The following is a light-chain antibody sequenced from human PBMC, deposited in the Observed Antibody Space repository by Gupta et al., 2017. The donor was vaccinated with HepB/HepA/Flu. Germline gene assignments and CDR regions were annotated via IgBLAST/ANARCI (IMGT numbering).Light chain of an antibody. J-gene: IGKJ4*01. CDR2: AAS. Sequence: DIQMTQSPSSLSASVGDRVTITCRASQTISNYLNWYQQKPGKAPNLLIYAASRVQSEVPSRFSGSGSWTDFTLTISRLQPEDFATYYCQQDYSTFETFGGGTKVEIK. CDR1: QTISNY. V-gene: IGKV1-39*01. CDR3: QQDYSTFET.